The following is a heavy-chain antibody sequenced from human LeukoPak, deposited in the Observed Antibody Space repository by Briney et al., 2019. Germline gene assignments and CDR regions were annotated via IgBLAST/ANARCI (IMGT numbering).Heavy chain of an antibody. D-gene: IGHD2-15*01. V-gene: IGHV3-30*02. Sequence: GGSLRLSCAASGFTFSSYGIHWVRQAPGKGLEWVAFIRYDGNNKYYADSVKGRFTISRDNSKNTLYLQMNSLRAEDTAVYYCANSVVAATPSPFGYWGQGTLVTVSS. CDR1: GFTFSSYG. CDR3: ANSVVAATPSPFGY. J-gene: IGHJ4*02. CDR2: IRYDGNNK.